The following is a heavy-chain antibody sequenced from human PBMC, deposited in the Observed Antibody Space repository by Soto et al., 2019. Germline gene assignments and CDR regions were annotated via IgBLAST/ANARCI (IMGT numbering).Heavy chain of an antibody. J-gene: IGHJ5*02. D-gene: IGHD2-21*01. Sequence: QLKLQESGSGLVKPSQNLSLTCAVSGVSISSGCYSWRWIRQPPGKGLEWLGYIYHSGNIYYNPSLKSRVTIAVDRSKNQFSLKLSSVTAADTAVYYCARIPSPWGQGTLVTVSS. CDR3: ARIPSP. CDR1: GVSISSGCYS. V-gene: IGHV4-30-2*01. CDR2: IYHSGNI.